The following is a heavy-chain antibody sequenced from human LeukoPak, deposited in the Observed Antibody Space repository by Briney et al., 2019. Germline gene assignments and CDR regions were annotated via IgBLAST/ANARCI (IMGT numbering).Heavy chain of an antibody. D-gene: IGHD5-12*01. V-gene: IGHV1-69*13. J-gene: IGHJ4*02. Sequence: SVRVSCKASGGTFSSYAISWVRQAPGQGLEWMGGIIPIFGTANYAQKFQGRVTITADESTSTAYMELSSLRSEDTAVYYCARVGGYDTHFDYWGQGTLVTVSS. CDR2: IIPIFGTA. CDR1: GGTFSSYA. CDR3: ARVGGYDTHFDY.